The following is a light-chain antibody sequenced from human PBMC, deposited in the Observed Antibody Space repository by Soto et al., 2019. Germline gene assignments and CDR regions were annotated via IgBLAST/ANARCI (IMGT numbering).Light chain of an antibody. CDR1: RGDIGTYDL. CDR3: TSYTTSSTVV. Sequence: QSVLTQPASVSGSLGQSITISCTGTRGDIGTYDLVSWYQQHPGKAPQLMIYDVTNRPSGVSNRFSGSKSGNTASLTISGLQAEDEADYYCTSYTTSSTVVIXGGTKVTVL. J-gene: IGLJ2*01. CDR2: DVT. V-gene: IGLV2-14*03.